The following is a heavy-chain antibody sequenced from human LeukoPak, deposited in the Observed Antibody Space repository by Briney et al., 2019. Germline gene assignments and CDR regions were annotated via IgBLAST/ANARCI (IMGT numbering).Heavy chain of an antibody. J-gene: IGHJ4*02. CDR3: ARDLYRLSTAMADLDY. CDR2: ISGSGGST. CDR1: GFTFSSYA. V-gene: IGHV3-23*01. D-gene: IGHD5-18*01. Sequence: PGGSLRLSCAASGFTFSSYAMSWVRQAPGKGLEWVSAISGSGGSTYYADSVKGRFTISRDNSKNTLYLQMNSLRAEDTAVYYCARDLYRLSTAMADLDYWGQGTLVTVSS.